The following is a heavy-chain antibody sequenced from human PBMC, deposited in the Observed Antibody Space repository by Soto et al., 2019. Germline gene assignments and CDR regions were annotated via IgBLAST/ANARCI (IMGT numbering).Heavy chain of an antibody. CDR2: ISYDGSNK. J-gene: IGHJ4*02. CDR1: GFTFSNYG. CDR3: AKDAPPKQQLDGRIDY. D-gene: IGHD6-13*01. V-gene: IGHV3-30*18. Sequence: QVQLVESGGGVVQPGRSLRLSCAASGFTFSNYGMHWVRQAPGKGLEWVAVISYDGSNKYYADFVKGRFTISRDNSKNTLYLQMNSLRPEDTAVYYCAKDAPPKQQLDGRIDYWGQGTLVTVSS.